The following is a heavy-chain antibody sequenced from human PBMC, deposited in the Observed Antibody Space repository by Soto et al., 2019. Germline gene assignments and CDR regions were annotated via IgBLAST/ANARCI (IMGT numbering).Heavy chain of an antibody. J-gene: IGHJ4*02. CDR2: INSGGSNI. V-gene: IGHV3-11*01. CDR3: GRDIRGAN. Sequence: QVQLVESGGGLVKPGGSLRLSCTASGFTFTGHYMTWIRQAPGKGLEWVSYINSGGSNIYYADSVRGRFTISRDNAKNSVYLLMSSRRAADTATDYCGRDIRGANWGQGTLVIVSS. CDR1: GFTFTGHY. D-gene: IGHD3-10*01.